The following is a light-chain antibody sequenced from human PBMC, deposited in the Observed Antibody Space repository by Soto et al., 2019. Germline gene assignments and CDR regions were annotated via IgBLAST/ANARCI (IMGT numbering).Light chain of an antibody. V-gene: IGKV3-20*01. CDR2: GAS. Sequence: DIMLTQSPGTLSLSPGERATLSCRASQTVRSSSLAWYQQKPGQAPRLLIFGASTRAAGFPDRFSGSGSGTDFTLTISRLEPEDFAVYYCQQYGSSPRTFGQGTKVDIK. J-gene: IGKJ1*01. CDR3: QQYGSSPRT. CDR1: QTVRSSS.